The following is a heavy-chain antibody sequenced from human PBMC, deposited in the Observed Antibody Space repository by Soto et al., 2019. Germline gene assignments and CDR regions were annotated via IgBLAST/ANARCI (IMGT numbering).Heavy chain of an antibody. J-gene: IGHJ4*02. CDR2: ISYDGSNK. CDR1: GFTFSSYG. Sequence: GGSLRLSCAASGFTFSSYGMHWVRQAPGKGLEWVAVISYDGSNKYYADSVKGRFTISRDNSKNTLYLQMNSLRAEDTAVYYCAKVPYRTRTATFDYWGQGTLVTVSS. V-gene: IGHV3-30*18. D-gene: IGHD5-18*01. CDR3: AKVPYRTRTATFDY.